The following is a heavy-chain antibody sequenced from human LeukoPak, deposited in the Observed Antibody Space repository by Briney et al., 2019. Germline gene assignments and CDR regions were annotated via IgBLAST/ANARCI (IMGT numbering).Heavy chain of an antibody. Sequence: PGGSLRLSCAASGFTFSSYNMNWVRQAPGKGLEWVSFISSTSSYIYYADSVKGRFTISRDNAKNSLYLQMNSLRAEDTAVYYRARDRNYDDYYLDYWGQGTLVTVSS. CDR1: GFTFSSYN. CDR3: ARDRNYDDYYLDY. CDR2: ISSTSSYI. D-gene: IGHD1-7*01. V-gene: IGHV3-21*01. J-gene: IGHJ4*02.